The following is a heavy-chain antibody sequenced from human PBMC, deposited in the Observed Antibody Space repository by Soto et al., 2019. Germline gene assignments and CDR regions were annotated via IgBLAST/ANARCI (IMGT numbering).Heavy chain of an antibody. Sequence: QVQLVESGGGVVQPGRSLRLSCAASGFNFSAYGMHWVRQAPGTGLELVALLSFDASKKYYADSVKGRFTISRDTSTNTLYLQMKSLRVEDTAVYYCRVGVADWGQGTRVTVSS. D-gene: IGHD1-26*01. V-gene: IGHV3-30*03. CDR1: GFNFSAYG. CDR3: RVGVAD. CDR2: LSFDASKK. J-gene: IGHJ4*02.